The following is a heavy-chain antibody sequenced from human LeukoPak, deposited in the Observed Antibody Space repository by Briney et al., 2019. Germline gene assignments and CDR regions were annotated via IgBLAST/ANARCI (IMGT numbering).Heavy chain of an antibody. CDR2: IYHSGST. CDR3: ARESPRYYDY. Sequence: SETLSLTCTVSGGSISSSSYYWGWIRQPPGKGLEWIGEIYHSGSTNYNPSLKSRVTISVDKSKNQFSLKLSSVTAADTAVYYCARESPRYYDYWGQGTLVTVSS. CDR1: GGSISSSSYY. D-gene: IGHD2-21*01. V-gene: IGHV4-39*07. J-gene: IGHJ4*02.